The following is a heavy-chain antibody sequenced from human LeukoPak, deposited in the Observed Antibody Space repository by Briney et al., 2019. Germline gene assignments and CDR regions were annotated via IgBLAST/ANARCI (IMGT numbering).Heavy chain of an antibody. Sequence: GGSLRLSCAASGFRFSSYWMHWVRQTPGKGLVWVSRINRGGSGTSHADSVKGRFTISRDNTKNTLYLQMHSLRAEDTAVYYCATSLGPLPDYCGQGTLVTVSS. CDR1: GFRFSSYW. CDR3: ATSLGPLPDY. D-gene: IGHD7-27*01. CDR2: INRGGSGT. V-gene: IGHV3-74*01. J-gene: IGHJ4*02.